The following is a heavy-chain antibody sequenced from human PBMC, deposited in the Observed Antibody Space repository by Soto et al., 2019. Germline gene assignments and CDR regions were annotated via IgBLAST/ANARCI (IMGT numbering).Heavy chain of an antibody. CDR1: GFTFSSYS. CDR3: EKDLVVVTAALRAGIYYYGMDV. D-gene: IGHD2-2*01. J-gene: IGHJ6*02. Sequence: PGGSLRLSCAASGFTFSSYSMNWVRQAPGKGLEWVSSISSSSSYIYYADSVKGRFTISRDNSKNTLYLQMNSLRAEDTAVYYCEKDLVVVTAALRAGIYYYGMDVWGQGTTVTVSS. CDR2: ISSSSSYI. V-gene: IGHV3-21*01.